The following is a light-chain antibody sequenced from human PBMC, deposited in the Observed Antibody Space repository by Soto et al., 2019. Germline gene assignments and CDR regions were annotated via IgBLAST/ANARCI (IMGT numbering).Light chain of an antibody. Sequence: QSVLTQPPSASETPGQRVTISCSGSASNIGSKTVNWYQHVPGTAPNLLIYSTIHHPSGVPARFSGSKSGTSASLAISGLHSEDEADYYCAAWDDSLDEYVFGTGTKLTVL. CDR3: AAWDDSLDEYV. CDR1: ASNIGSKT. J-gene: IGLJ1*01. V-gene: IGLV1-44*01. CDR2: STI.